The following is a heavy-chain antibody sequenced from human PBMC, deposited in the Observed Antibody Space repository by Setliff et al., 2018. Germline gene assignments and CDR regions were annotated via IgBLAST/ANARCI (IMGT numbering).Heavy chain of an antibody. CDR1: GFTFSSLW. J-gene: IGHJ4*02. CDR3: AKVKKQLIRGSGLDY. V-gene: IGHV3-30*18. CDR2: LSDDGSNE. D-gene: IGHD6-13*01. Sequence: LSLSCAASGFTFSSLWMSWVRQAPVKGLDWVATLSDDGSNEFYADSVKGRLTISRDNSKNTLYLQMNSLRTDDTAVYYCAKVKKQLIRGSGLDYWGQGTLVTVSS.